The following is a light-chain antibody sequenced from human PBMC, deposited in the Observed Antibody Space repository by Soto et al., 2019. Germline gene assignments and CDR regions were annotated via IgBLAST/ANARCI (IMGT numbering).Light chain of an antibody. CDR3: YSYAGENLYV. CDR2: EGT. CDR1: SSDVGSYNL. Sequence: QSVLTQPASVSASPGQSITIPCTGTSSDVGSYNLVSWFQQHPGKVPKLLIYEGTKRPSGLSDRFSGSKSVNTASLTISGLQAEDEADYYCYSYAGENLYVFGTGTKLTVL. V-gene: IGLV2-23*01. J-gene: IGLJ1*01.